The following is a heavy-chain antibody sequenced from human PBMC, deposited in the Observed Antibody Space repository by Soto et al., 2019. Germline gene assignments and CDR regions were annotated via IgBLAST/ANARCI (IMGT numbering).Heavy chain of an antibody. Sequence: QVQLVESGGGVVQPGRSLRLSCVASGFTFSRSDMHWVRQAPGKGLERVALISYDGSNKYCADSVKGRFNISRDNSKNALYLKKNTLKPEDTAVYYWAKGGGKVASPFDPWGQGTLVTVSS. CDR3: AKGGGKVASPFDP. D-gene: IGHD3-10*01. CDR2: ISYDGSNK. CDR1: GFTFSRSD. V-gene: IGHV3-30*18. J-gene: IGHJ5*02.